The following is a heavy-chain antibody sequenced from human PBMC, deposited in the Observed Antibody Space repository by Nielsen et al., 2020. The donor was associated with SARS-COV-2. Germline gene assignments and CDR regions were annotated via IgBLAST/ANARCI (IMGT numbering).Heavy chain of an antibody. D-gene: IGHD2-2*03. V-gene: IGHV4-59*12. CDR2: IYYSGST. CDR3: ARAPLGIVVVPAAKAYGMDV. CDR1: GGSISSYY. J-gene: IGHJ6*02. Sequence: GSLRLSCTVSGGSISSYYWSWIRQPPGKGLEWIGYIYYSGSTNYNPSLKSRVTISVDTSKNQFSLKLSSVTAADTAVYYCARAPLGIVVVPAAKAYGMDVWGQGTTVTVSS.